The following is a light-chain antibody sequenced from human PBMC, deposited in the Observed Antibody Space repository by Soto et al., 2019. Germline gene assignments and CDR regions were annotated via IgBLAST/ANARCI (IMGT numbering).Light chain of an antibody. CDR3: QQYNNWPIT. CDR2: DAS. Sequence: EIVLTQSPATLSVSPGERATLCCRASQSVSGDLAWYHHKPGQAPRLLIYDASTRALDTPARFAGSGAGTEFTLTISSLQSEDFAVYFCQQYNNWPITFGQGTRLEIK. V-gene: IGKV3-15*01. CDR1: QSVSGD. J-gene: IGKJ5*01.